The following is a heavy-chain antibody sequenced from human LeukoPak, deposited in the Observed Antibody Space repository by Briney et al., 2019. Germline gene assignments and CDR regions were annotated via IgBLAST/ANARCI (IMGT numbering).Heavy chain of an antibody. J-gene: IGHJ4*02. CDR2: ISYDGSNK. CDR1: GFTFSSYA. V-gene: IGHV3-30*18. D-gene: IGHD3-22*01. CDR3: AKTPSSSGYYYAFDY. Sequence: GRSLRLSCAASGFTFSSYAMHWVRQAPGKGLEWVAVISYDGSNKYYADSVKGRFTISRDNSKNTLYLQMNSLRAEDTAVYYCAKTPSSSGYYYAFDYWGQGTLVTVSS.